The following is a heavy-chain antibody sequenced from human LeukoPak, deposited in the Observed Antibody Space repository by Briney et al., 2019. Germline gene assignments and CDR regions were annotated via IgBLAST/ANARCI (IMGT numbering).Heavy chain of an antibody. D-gene: IGHD2-15*01. CDR3: ARAGKAAAFDY. Sequence: WVRHSPGKGLEWVSSISGSGGSTDYADSVKGRFTLSRGNFENTLYLHMSSLRADDTAIYYCARAGKAAAFDYWGQGTLVTVSS. J-gene: IGHJ4*02. V-gene: IGHV3-23*01. CDR2: ISGSGGST.